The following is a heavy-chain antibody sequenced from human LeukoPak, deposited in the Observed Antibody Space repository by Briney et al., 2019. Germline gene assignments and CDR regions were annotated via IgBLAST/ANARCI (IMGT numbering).Heavy chain of an antibody. J-gene: IGHJ2*01. Sequence: ASVKVSCKVSGYTLTELSMHWVRRAPGQGLEWMGWINPNSGGTNYAQRFQGRVTMTRDTSITTAYMELSRLRSDDTAVYYCASPWGRWFGELIWYFDLWGRGTLVTVSS. CDR2: INPNSGGT. CDR1: GYTLTELS. CDR3: ASPWGRWFGELIWYFDL. D-gene: IGHD3-10*01. V-gene: IGHV1-2*02.